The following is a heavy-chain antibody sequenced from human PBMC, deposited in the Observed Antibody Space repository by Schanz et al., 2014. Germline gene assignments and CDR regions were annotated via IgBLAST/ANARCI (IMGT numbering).Heavy chain of an antibody. CDR1: GFSVGNKY. CDR2: ISGSGGST. Sequence: EVQLVESGGGLAQPGGSLRLSCAASGFSVGNKYMNWVRQAPGKGLEWVSAISGSGGSTYYADSVKGRFTISRDNSKNSLYLQMNSLRAEDTAVYYCAKYRGYYRVSGSYRELEYWGQGTLVTVSS. J-gene: IGHJ4*02. D-gene: IGHD3-10*01. CDR3: AKYRGYYRVSGSYRELEY. V-gene: IGHV3-23*04.